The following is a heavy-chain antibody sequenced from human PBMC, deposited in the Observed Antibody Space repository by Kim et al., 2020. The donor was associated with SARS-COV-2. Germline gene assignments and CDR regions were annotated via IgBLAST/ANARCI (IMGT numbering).Heavy chain of an antibody. J-gene: IGHJ3*02. CDR1: GFTLSDHY. D-gene: IGHD3-22*01. Sequence: GGSLRLSCAASGFTLSDHYMSWIRQAPGKGLEWLSYITVTGSTIYYADSVKGRFTISRDNAKDSLYLQMNSLRAEDTAVYYCARVGSYYYGSSAYYTFDMWGQGTMVTISS. CDR2: ITVTGSTI. CDR3: ARVGSYYYGSSAYYTFDM. V-gene: IGHV3-11*01.